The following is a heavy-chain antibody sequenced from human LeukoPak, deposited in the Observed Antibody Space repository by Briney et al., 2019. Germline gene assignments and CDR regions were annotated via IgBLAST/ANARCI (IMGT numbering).Heavy chain of an antibody. CDR3: VRALNTYGPWGN. CDR2: ISSSSSTI. Sequence: GGSLRLSCAASGFTFSAYRMNWVREAPGGGLECVSYISSSSSTIFYADSVKGGFTISRDNAKNSLYLQMNGLRAEDTAVYYCVRALNTYGPWGNCGQGTLATVSS. J-gene: IGHJ4*02. V-gene: IGHV3-48*01. CDR1: GFTFSAYR. D-gene: IGHD5-18*01.